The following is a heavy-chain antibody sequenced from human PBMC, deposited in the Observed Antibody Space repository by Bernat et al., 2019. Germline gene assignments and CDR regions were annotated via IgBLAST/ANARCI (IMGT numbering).Heavy chain of an antibody. J-gene: IGHJ4*02. CDR2: ISSSSSTI. D-gene: IGHD1-26*01. Sequence: VQLVESGGGVVQPGRSLRLSCAASGFTFSSYSMNWVRQAPGKGLEWVSYISSSSSTIYYADSVKGRFTISRDNAKNSLYLQMNSLRAEDTAVYYCARDLIVGAGPIGYWGQGTLVTVSS. CDR3: ARDLIVGAGPIGY. CDR1: GFTFSSYS. V-gene: IGHV3-48*01.